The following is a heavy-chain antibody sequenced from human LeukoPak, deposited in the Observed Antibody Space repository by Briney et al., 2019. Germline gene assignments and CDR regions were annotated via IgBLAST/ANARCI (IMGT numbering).Heavy chain of an antibody. CDR3: ASLNGSGYYFDY. CDR1: GFTFRSYG. J-gene: IGHJ4*02. V-gene: IGHV3-30*02. Sequence: GGSLRLSCAASGFTFRSYGMHWVRQAPGKGLEWVAFIRYDGTNKYQADSVKGRFTISRDNSKNTLNLQMNNLRAGDTAVYYCASLNGSGYYFDYWGQGTLVTVSS. CDR2: IRYDGTNK. D-gene: IGHD3-3*01.